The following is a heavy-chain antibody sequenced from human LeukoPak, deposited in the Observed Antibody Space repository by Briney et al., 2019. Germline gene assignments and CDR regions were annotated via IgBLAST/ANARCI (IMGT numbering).Heavy chain of an antibody. CDR3: ARASYDSSDYEYFHH. Sequence: ASVKVSCKASGYTFTSYAITWVRQAPGQGLEWMGWISVYNGHTNYAQKLQARVTMTTDTSTSTAYMELRSLRSDDTAVYYCARASYDSSDYEYFHHWGQGTLVTVSS. D-gene: IGHD3-22*01. V-gene: IGHV1-18*01. CDR2: ISVYNGHT. CDR1: GYTFTSYA. J-gene: IGHJ1*01.